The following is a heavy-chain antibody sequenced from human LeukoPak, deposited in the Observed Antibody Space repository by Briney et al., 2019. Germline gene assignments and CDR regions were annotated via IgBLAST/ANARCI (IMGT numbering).Heavy chain of an antibody. CDR2: ITKSGDQT. J-gene: IGHJ3*02. CDR3: VKSAGKDGYRDVFDI. Sequence: PGGSLRLSCAASGFTFSSYGMHWVRQAPGKGLEWVATITKSGDQTYYADSVRGLFTISRDISKSTLYLQMNSLRAEDTAVYHCVKSAGKDGYRDVFDIWGQGTVVSVS. D-gene: IGHD5-24*01. CDR1: GFTFSSYG. V-gene: IGHV3-21*04.